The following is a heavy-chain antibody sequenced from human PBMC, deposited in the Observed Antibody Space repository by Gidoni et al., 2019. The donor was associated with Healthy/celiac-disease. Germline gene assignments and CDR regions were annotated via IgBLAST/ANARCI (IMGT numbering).Heavy chain of an antibody. CDR1: GGSISSSSYY. Sequence: QLQLQESGPGLVKPSETLSLTCTVSGGSISSSSYYWGWIRQPPGKGLEWIGSIYYSGSTYYNPSLKSRVTISVDTSKNQFSLKLSAVTAADTAVYYCASHEIQWLVPEYKNWFDPWGQGTLVTVSS. CDR2: IYYSGST. J-gene: IGHJ5*02. D-gene: IGHD6-19*01. V-gene: IGHV4-39*01. CDR3: ASHEIQWLVPEYKNWFDP.